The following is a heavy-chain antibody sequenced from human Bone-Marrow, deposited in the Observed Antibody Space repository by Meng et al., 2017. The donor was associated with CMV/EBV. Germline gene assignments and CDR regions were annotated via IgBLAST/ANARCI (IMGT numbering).Heavy chain of an antibody. V-gene: IGHV4-39*07. Sequence: SETLSLTCSVSGDTISTSNYYWGWIRQPPGKGLEWIASVYYSGTTYFSPSLRSRVSIFVDTSKDQFSLRLSSVTAADTAIYYCARGGSYWDWGQGTLVTVSS. J-gene: IGHJ4*02. CDR2: VYYSGTT. CDR3: ARGGSYWD. D-gene: IGHD1-26*01. CDR1: GDTISTSNYY.